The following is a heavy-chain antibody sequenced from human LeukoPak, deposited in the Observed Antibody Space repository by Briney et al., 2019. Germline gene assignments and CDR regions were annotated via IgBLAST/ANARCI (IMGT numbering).Heavy chain of an antibody. V-gene: IGHV3-7*03. CDR1: GFTFSSYW. J-gene: IGHJ5*02. D-gene: IGHD3-10*01. CDR3: ARDRELLWFGEFSRVERFDP. Sequence: GGSLRLSCAASGFTFSSYWMSWVRQAPGKGLEWVANIKPDGSEKYYVDSVKGRFTISRDNAKHSLYLQMNSLRAEDTAVYYCARDRELLWFGEFSRVERFDPWGQGTLVTVSS. CDR2: IKPDGSEK.